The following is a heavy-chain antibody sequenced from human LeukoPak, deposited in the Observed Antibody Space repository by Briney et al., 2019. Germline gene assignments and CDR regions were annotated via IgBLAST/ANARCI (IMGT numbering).Heavy chain of an antibody. D-gene: IGHD4-23*01. V-gene: IGHV1-24*01. Sequence: ASVKVSCKVSGYTLTELSMHWVRQAPGKGLEWMGGFDPEDGETIYAQKFQGGVTMTEDTSTDTAYMELSSLRSEDTAVYYCATPSYNYGGNNLPPTYYFDYWGQGTLVTVSS. CDR1: GYTLTELS. J-gene: IGHJ4*02. CDR3: ATPSYNYGGNNLPPTYYFDY. CDR2: FDPEDGET.